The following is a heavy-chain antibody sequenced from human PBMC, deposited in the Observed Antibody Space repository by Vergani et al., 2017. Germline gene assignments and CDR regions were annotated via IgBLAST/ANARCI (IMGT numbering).Heavy chain of an antibody. CDR3: AREGDVDTAMVTGYYYGMAV. D-gene: IGHD5-18*01. V-gene: IGHV1-69*08. Sequence: QVQLVQSGAEVKKPGSSVKVSCKASGGTFSSYTISWVRQAPGQGLEWMGRIIPILGIANYAQKFQGRVTITADKSTSTAYMELSSLRSEDTAVYYCAREGDVDTAMVTGYYYGMAVWGQGTTVTVSS. J-gene: IGHJ6*02. CDR1: GGTFSSYT. CDR2: IIPILGIA.